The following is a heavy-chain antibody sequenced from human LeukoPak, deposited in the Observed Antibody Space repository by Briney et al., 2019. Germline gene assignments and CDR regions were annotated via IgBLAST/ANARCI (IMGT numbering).Heavy chain of an antibody. Sequence: QPGGSLRLSCAASGFTFSSYAMNWVRQAPGKGLEWVSTISGSGGSTYYADSVKGRFTISRDNSKNTLYVQMNSLRAEDTAVYYCSKRAYDSGDYIDYWGQGTLVTVSS. CDR3: SKRAYDSGDYIDY. CDR2: ISGSGGST. J-gene: IGHJ4*02. CDR1: GFTFSSYA. D-gene: IGHD4-17*01. V-gene: IGHV3-23*01.